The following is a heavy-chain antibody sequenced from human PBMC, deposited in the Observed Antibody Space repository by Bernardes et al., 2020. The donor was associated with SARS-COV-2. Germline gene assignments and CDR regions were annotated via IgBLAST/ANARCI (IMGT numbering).Heavy chain of an antibody. J-gene: IGHJ6*02. CDR2: INSGGRT. CDR1: GFTVSSNY. CDR3: ARDAGYNWNLRYYYGMDV. V-gene: IGHV3-53*01. Sequence: GGTLRLSCAASGFTVSSNYMSWVRQAPGKGLEWVSLINSGGRTYYADSVRGRFTISRDNSKNTLYLKMNSLRAEDTAVYYCARDAGYNWNLRYYYGMDVWGQGTTVTVSS. D-gene: IGHD1-20*01.